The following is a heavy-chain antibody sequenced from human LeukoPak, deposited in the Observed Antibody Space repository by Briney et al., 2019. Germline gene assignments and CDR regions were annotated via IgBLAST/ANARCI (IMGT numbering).Heavy chain of an antibody. CDR2: ISYSGNT. J-gene: IGHJ5*02. CDR1: GGSISSYY. D-gene: IGHD3-16*02. CDR3: ARDCRISWAGELSHYFDP. Sequence: SETLSLTCTVSGGSISSYYWSWIRQPPGRRLEWIGYISYSGNTNYNPSLQSRVTISVDTSKNQFSLKMNSVTAADTAVYYCARDCRISWAGELSHYFDPWGQGTLVTVSS. V-gene: IGHV4-59*12.